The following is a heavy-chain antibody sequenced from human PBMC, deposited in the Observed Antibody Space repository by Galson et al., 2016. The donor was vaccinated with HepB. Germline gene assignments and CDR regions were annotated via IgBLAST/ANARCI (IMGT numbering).Heavy chain of an antibody. CDR1: GFSFSSYA. CDR2: ISDNGGGT. V-gene: IGHV3-64D*09. CDR3: VKDTVASPFSYCEY. J-gene: IGHJ4*02. D-gene: IGHD4-17*01. Sequence: SLRLSCAASGFSFSSYALHWVRQAPGKGLEYVSGISDNGGGTHYADSVKGRFTISRDNSKNTLYLQMSSLRAEDTALYYCVKDTVASPFSYCEYWGQGTLVTVSS.